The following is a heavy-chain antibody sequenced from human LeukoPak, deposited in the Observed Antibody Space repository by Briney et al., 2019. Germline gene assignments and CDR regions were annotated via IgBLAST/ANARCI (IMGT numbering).Heavy chain of an antibody. D-gene: IGHD4-11*01. Sequence: GGSLRLSCAASGFTFSSYGMHWVRQAPGKGLEWVAFIRYDGSNKYYADSVKGRFTISRDNSKNTLYLQMNSLRAEDTAVYYCARDYSNFLGYDYWGQGTLVTVSS. J-gene: IGHJ4*02. V-gene: IGHV3-30*02. CDR3: ARDYSNFLGYDY. CDR2: IRYDGSNK. CDR1: GFTFSSYG.